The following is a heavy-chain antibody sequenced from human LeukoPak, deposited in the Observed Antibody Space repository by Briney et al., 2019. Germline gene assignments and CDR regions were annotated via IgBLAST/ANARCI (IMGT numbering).Heavy chain of an antibody. CDR3: ARGRGIVDGMDV. CDR1: GGSISSGGYS. D-gene: IGHD1-26*01. J-gene: IGHJ6*02. CDR2: ITHSGST. Sequence: SETLSLTCAVSGGSISSGGYSWSWIRQPPGKGLEWIGEITHSGSTNYNPSLKSRVTISVDTSKNQFSLKLSSVTAADTAVYYCARGRGIVDGMDVWGQGTTVTVSS. V-gene: IGHV4-34*01.